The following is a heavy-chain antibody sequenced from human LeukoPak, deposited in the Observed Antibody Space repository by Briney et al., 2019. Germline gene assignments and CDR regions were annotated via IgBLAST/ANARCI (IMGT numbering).Heavy chain of an antibody. J-gene: IGHJ4*02. CDR1: GGSFSGYY. CDR2: INHSGST. CDR3: ASLRSRGYSYGSDY. Sequence: SETLSLTCAVYGGSFSGYYWSWIRQPPGKGLEWIGEINHSGSTNCNPSLKSRVTISVDTSKNQFSLKLSSVTAADTAVYYCASLRSRGYSYGSDYWGQGTLVTVSS. V-gene: IGHV4-34*01. D-gene: IGHD5-18*01.